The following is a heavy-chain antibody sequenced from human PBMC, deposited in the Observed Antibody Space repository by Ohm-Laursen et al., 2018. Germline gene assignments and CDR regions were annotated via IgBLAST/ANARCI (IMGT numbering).Heavy chain of an antibody. CDR2: INPNSGGT. CDR3: ARTGMDV. CDR1: GYTFTDSY. V-gene: IGHV1-2*02. Sequence: ASVKVSCKASGYTFTDSYMHWVRQAPGQGLEWMGWINPNSGGTKYAQKLQGRVTMTRDTSISTVYMELNRLRSDDTAVYYCARTGMDVWGQGTTVTVSS. J-gene: IGHJ6*02.